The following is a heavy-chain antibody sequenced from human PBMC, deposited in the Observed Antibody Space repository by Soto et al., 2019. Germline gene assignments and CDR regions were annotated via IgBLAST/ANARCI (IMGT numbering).Heavy chain of an antibody. CDR3: ARDRPGDEGDGFDI. Sequence: EVQLVETGGGLIQPGGSLRLSCVASGLTVSSNYMNWVRQAPGKGLEWVSVLYSGGSTHYAGSVKGRFIISRDNSKNTLYLQMNSLRVEETAVYYCARDRPGDEGDGFDIWGHGTMVTVSS. CDR1: GLTVSSNY. CDR2: LYSGGST. J-gene: IGHJ3*02. D-gene: IGHD3-10*01. V-gene: IGHV3-53*02.